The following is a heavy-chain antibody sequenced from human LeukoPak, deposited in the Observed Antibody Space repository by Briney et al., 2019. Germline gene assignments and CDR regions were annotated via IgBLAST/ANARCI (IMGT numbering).Heavy chain of an antibody. CDR3: ARALYWATIDY. V-gene: IGHV4-31*03. J-gene: IGHJ4*02. Sequence: SETLSLTCTVSGGSINTGGYYWSWIRQHPGKGLEWIGFIHYSGSTYYNPSLRSRVTMSVDTSKNQFSLKLSSVTAADTAVYYCARALYWATIDYWGQGTLVTVSS. CDR1: GGSINTGGYY. CDR2: IHYSGST. D-gene: IGHD5-12*01.